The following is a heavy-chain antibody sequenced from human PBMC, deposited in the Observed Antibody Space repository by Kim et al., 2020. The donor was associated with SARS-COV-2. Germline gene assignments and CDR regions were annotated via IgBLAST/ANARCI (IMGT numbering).Heavy chain of an antibody. D-gene: IGHD5-18*01. J-gene: IGHJ3*02. CDR3: GTATWDTAMDTGDAFDI. Sequence: GGSLRLSCAASGFTFSSYEMNWVRQAPGKGLEWVSYISSSGSTIYYADSVKGRFTISRDNAKNSLYLQMNSLRAEDTAVYYCGTATWDTAMDTGDAFDIWGQGTMVTVSS. CDR1: GFTFSSYE. V-gene: IGHV3-48*03. CDR2: ISSSGSTI.